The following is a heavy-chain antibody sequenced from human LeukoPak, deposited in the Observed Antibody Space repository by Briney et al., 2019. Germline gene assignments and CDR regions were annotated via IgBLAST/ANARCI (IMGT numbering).Heavy chain of an antibody. D-gene: IGHD6-13*01. J-gene: IGHJ2*01. CDR3: ARSSSSDWYFDL. V-gene: IGHV1-69*05. CDR2: IIPIFGTA. CDR1: GGTFSSYA. Sequence: ASVKVSCKASGGTFSSYAISWVRQAPGQGLEWMGRIIPIFGTANYAQKFQGRVTITTDESTSTAYMELSSLRSEDTAVYYCARSSSSDWYFDLWGRGTLVTVSS.